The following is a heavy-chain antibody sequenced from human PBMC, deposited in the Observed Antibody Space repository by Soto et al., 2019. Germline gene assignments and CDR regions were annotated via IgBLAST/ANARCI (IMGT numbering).Heavy chain of an antibody. J-gene: IGHJ4*02. CDR2: IIPILGIA. V-gene: IGHV1-69*02. Sequence: SVKVSCKASGGTFSSYTISWVRQAPGQGLEWMGRIIPILGIANYAQKFQGRVTITADKSTSTAYMELSSLRSEDTAVYYCARGYCSGGSCYSGCDYWGQGTLVTVSS. D-gene: IGHD2-15*01. CDR3: ARGYCSGGSCYSGCDY. CDR1: GGTFSSYT.